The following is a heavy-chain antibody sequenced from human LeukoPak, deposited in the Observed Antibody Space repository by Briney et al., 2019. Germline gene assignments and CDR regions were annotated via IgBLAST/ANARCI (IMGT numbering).Heavy chain of an antibody. CDR2: SNPKSGVS. CDR1: GYTFTDYY. J-gene: IGHJ4*02. Sequence: ASVKVSCKASGYTFTDYYMHWVRQAPGQRLEWMGWSNPKSGVSNYAQNFQGRVTMTRDTSISTAYMELSSLTSDDTAVYYCARTHMNILSAHMFYFDFWGQGTLVTVSS. CDR3: ARTHMNILSAHMFYFDF. V-gene: IGHV1-2*02. D-gene: IGHD5/OR15-5a*01.